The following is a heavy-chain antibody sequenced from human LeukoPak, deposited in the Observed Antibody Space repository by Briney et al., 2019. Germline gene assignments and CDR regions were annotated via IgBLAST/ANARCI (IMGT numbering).Heavy chain of an antibody. Sequence: AGGSLRLSCAASGFSFSSYWMHWVRQAPGKGLVWVSSINSDGSSTSYGDSVKGRFTISRDNAKNTLYLQMNSLRVEDTAVYYCASSTVTTLDGTDVWAKGPRSPPR. J-gene: IGHJ6*02. D-gene: IGHD4-17*01. V-gene: IGHV3-74*01. CDR3: ASSTVTTLDGTDV. CDR1: GFSFSSYW. CDR2: INSDGSST.